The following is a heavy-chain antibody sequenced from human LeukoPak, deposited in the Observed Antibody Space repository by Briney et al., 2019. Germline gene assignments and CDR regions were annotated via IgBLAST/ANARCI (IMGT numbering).Heavy chain of an antibody. CDR2: INPNSGGT. CDR3: AKQTYYYDSSGYPGPDY. D-gene: IGHD3-22*01. Sequence: GASVKVSCKASGYTFTGYYMHWVRQAPGQGLEWMGWINPNSGGTNYAQKFQGRVTMTRDTSISTAYMELSRLRSDDTAVYYCAKQTYYYDSSGYPGPDYWGQGTLVTVSS. V-gene: IGHV1-2*02. J-gene: IGHJ4*02. CDR1: GYTFTGYY.